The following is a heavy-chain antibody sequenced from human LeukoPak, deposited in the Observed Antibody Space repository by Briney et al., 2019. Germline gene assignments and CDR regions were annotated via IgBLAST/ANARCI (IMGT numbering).Heavy chain of an antibody. CDR2: MSGNGDSI. Sequence: GGSLRLSCTASRFTFSHYYMSWVRQSPGKGLEWVAYMSGNGDSIFYADSVNGRFTISRDNANNLLSLQMNSLRADDTAIYYCVKGATMTNWGQGTLVTVSS. D-gene: IGHD3-22*01. CDR3: VKGATMTN. CDR1: RFTFSHYY. J-gene: IGHJ4*02. V-gene: IGHV3-11*01.